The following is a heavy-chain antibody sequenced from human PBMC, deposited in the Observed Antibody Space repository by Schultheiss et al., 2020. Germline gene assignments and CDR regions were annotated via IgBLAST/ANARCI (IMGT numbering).Heavy chain of an antibody. V-gene: IGHV1-18*01. J-gene: IGHJ4*02. D-gene: IGHD3-10*01. CDR3: ARELGPYGSGSYWGYFDY. Sequence: ASVKVSCKASGYTFTSYGISWVRQAPGQGLEWMGWISAYNGNTNYAQKLQGRVTMTTDTSTSTAYMELRSLRSDDTAVYYCARELGPYGSGSYWGYFDYWGQGTLVTVSS. CDR2: ISAYNGNT. CDR1: GYTFTSYG.